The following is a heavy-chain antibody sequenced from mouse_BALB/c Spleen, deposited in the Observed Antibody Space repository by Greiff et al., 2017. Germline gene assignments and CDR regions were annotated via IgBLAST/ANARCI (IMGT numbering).Heavy chain of an antibody. V-gene: IGHV1-63*02. CDR2: IYPGGGYT. CDR3: ARSPYDYDAWFAY. D-gene: IGHD2-4*01. CDR1: GYTFTNYW. J-gene: IGHJ3*01. Sequence: VQLQQSGAELVRPGTSVKISCKASGYTFTNYWLGWVKQRPGHGLEWIGDIYPGGGYTNYNEKFKGKATLTADTSSSTAYMQLSSLTSEDSAVYFCARSPYDYDAWFAYWGQGTLVTVSA.